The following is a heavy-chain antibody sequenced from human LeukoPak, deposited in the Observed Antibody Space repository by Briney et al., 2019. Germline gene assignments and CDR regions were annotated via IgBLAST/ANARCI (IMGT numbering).Heavy chain of an antibody. CDR1: VGSFRGYY. CDR2: INHSGST. V-gene: IGHV4-34*01. CDR3: ARSLESYYDRSGYSV. Sequence: SETLSLTCAVYVGSFRGYYWSWIRQPPGKGLEWVGEINHSGSTNYNPSLKRRVTISVDTSKNQFSLKLSSVTAADTAVYYCARSLESYYDRSGYSVWDQGTTVTVSS. J-gene: IGHJ6*02. D-gene: IGHD3-22*01.